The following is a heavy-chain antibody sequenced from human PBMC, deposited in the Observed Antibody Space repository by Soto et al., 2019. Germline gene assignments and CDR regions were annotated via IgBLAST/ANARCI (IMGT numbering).Heavy chain of an antibody. CDR3: ARRSKYNWFDP. CDR2: INHSGST. CDR1: GGSFSGYY. J-gene: IGHJ5*02. V-gene: IGHV4-34*01. Sequence: KTSETLSLTCAVYGGSFSGYYWSWIRQPPGKGLEWIGEINHSGSTNYNPSLKSRVTISVDTSKNQFSLKLSSVTAADTAVYYCARRSKYNWFDPWGQGTLVTVSS.